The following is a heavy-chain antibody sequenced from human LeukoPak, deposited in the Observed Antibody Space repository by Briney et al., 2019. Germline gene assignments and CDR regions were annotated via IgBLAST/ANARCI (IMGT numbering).Heavy chain of an antibody. V-gene: IGHV1-18*01. D-gene: IGHD2-2*01. CDR1: GYTFTSYG. Sequence: ASVKVSCKASGYTFTSYGISWVRQAPGQGLEWMGWISAYNGNTNYAQKLQGRVTMTTDTSTSTAYMELRSQRSDDTAVYYCARVDCSSTSCLFDYWGQGTLVTVSS. J-gene: IGHJ4*02. CDR2: ISAYNGNT. CDR3: ARVDCSSTSCLFDY.